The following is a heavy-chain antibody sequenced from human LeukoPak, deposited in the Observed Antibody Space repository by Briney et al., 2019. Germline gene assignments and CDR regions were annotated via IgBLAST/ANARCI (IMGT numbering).Heavy chain of an antibody. Sequence: SETLSLTCTVSGGSISSYYWSWIRQPPGKGLEWIGYIYYSGSTNYNPSLKSRVTISVDTSKNQFSLKLSSVTAADTAVYYCAREMGSSSAGFDYWGQGTLVTVSS. CDR3: AREMGSSSAGFDY. CDR1: GGSISSYY. D-gene: IGHD6-6*01. J-gene: IGHJ4*02. V-gene: IGHV4-59*01. CDR2: IYYSGST.